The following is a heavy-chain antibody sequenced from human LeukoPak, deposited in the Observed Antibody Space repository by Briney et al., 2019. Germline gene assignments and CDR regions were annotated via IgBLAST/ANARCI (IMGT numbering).Heavy chain of an antibody. V-gene: IGHV1-18*04. CDR1: GYTFTGYY. CDR2: ISAYNGNT. J-gene: IGHJ3*02. Sequence: ASVKVSCKASGYTFTGYYMHWVRQAPGQGLEWMGWISAYNGNTNYAQKLQGRVTMTTDTSTSTAYMELRSLRSDDTAVYYCARDLYDNWNDGVYNAFDIWGQGTMVTVSS. D-gene: IGHD1-1*01. CDR3: ARDLYDNWNDGVYNAFDI.